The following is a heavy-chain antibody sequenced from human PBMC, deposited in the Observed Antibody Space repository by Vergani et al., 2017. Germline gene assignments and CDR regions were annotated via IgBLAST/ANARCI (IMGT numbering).Heavy chain of an antibody. J-gene: IGHJ6*04. Sequence: QVQLVESGGGVVQPGGSLRLSCAASGFTFSRYGMHWVRQAPGKGLEWVAFIRYDGSNKYYADSVKGRFTISRDNSKDTLYLQMNSLRAEDTAVYYCVKFGYGILTGNYPYYYDRMYVWSERITVIVSS. D-gene: IGHD3-9*01. CDR2: IRYDGSNK. CDR3: VKFGYGILTGNYPYYYDRMYV. CDR1: GFTFSRYG. V-gene: IGHV3-30*02.